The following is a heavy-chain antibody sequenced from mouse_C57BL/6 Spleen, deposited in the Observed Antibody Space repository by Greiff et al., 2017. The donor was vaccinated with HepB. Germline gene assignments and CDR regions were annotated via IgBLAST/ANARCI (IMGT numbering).Heavy chain of an antibody. CDR1: GFTFSDYY. CDR2: ISNGGGST. J-gene: IGHJ3*01. D-gene: IGHD3-2*02. Sequence: EVKLMESGGGLVQPGGSLKLSCAASGFTFSDYYMYWVRQTPEKRLEWVAYISNGGGSTYYPDTVKGRFTISRDNAKNTLYLQMSRLKSEDTAMYYCARPLDSSGYALAWWGQGTLVTVSA. CDR3: ARPLDSSGYALAW. V-gene: IGHV5-12*01.